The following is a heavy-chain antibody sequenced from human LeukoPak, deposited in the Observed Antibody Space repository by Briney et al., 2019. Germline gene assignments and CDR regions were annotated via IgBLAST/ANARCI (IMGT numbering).Heavy chain of an antibody. CDR2: IKPDGSDK. Sequence: PGGSLRLSCAASGFTFTNYWMGWVRQAPGKGLEWVGNIKPDGSDKYYMDSMKGRFTISRDNSENSLHLHMNSLRAEDTAVYYCARVGPQGADHYVDVWGKGTTVTISS. D-gene: IGHD3-16*01. CDR3: ARVGPQGADHYVDV. CDR1: GFTFTNYW. J-gene: IGHJ6*03. V-gene: IGHV3-7*01.